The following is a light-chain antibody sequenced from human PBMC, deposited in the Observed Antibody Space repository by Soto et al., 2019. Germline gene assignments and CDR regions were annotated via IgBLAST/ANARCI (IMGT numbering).Light chain of an antibody. CDR2: EVS. Sequence: QSVLTQPASVSGSAGQSITISCTGTSSDVGGYNYVSWYQQHPGKAPKLMIYEVSNRPSGVSNRFSGSKSGNTASLTISGLXAEDEADYYCSSYTSSSTFSVFGTGTKVTVL. CDR1: SSDVGGYNY. V-gene: IGLV2-14*01. CDR3: SSYTSSSTFSV. J-gene: IGLJ1*01.